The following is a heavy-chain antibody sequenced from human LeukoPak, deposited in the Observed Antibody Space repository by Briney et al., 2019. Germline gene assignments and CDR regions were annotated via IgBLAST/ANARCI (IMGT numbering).Heavy chain of an antibody. Sequence: GGSLRLSCAASGFSFSTYDMNWVRQAPGKGLEWVSSISSSSSYIYYADSVKGRFTISRDNAKNSLYLQMNSLRAEDTAFYYCARGHNSRAGVTDCCPLDFWGQGTLVTVSS. J-gene: IGHJ4*02. D-gene: IGHD2-21*02. CDR2: ISSSSSYI. CDR3: ARGHNSRAGVTDCCPLDF. CDR1: GFSFSTYD. V-gene: IGHV3-21*01.